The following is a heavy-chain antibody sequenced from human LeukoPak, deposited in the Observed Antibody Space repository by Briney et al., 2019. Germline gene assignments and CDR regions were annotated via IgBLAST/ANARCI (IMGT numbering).Heavy chain of an antibody. Sequence: GASVKVSCKASGGTFSSYAISWVRQAPGQGLEWMGGIIPIFGTANYAQKFQGRVTITTDESTSTAYMELSSLRSEDTAVYYCARDGEWATTGGNPDYWGQGTLVTASS. D-gene: IGHD4-23*01. CDR1: GGTFSSYA. CDR3: ARDGEWATTGGNPDY. J-gene: IGHJ4*02. V-gene: IGHV1-69*05. CDR2: IIPIFGTA.